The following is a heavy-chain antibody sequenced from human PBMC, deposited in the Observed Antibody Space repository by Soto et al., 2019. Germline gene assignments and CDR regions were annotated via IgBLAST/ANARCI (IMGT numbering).Heavy chain of an antibody. CDR2: IYYSGST. CDR1: GGSVSSGSYY. J-gene: IGHJ4*02. D-gene: IGHD3-22*01. Sequence: PSETLSLTCTVSGGSVSSGSYYWSWIRQPPGKGLEWIGYIYYSGSTNYNPSLKSRVTISVDTSKNQFSLKLSSVTAADTAVYYFARNYDSSGYYLPFDYWGQGTLVTVSS. CDR3: ARNYDSSGYYLPFDY. V-gene: IGHV4-61*01.